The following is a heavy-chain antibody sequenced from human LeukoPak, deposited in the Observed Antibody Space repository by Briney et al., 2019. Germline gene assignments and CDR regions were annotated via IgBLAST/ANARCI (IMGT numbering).Heavy chain of an antibody. CDR1: GGSFSGYY. CDR3: ARAVGSGSFQTYYYYMDV. CDR2: IYTSGST. D-gene: IGHD3-10*01. J-gene: IGHJ6*03. Sequence: SETLSLTCAVYGGSFSGYYWSWIRQPAGKGLEWIGRIYTSGSTNYNPSLKSRVTMSVDTSKNQFSLELSSVTAADTAVYYCARAVGSGSFQTYYYYMDVWGKGTTVTISS. V-gene: IGHV4-59*10.